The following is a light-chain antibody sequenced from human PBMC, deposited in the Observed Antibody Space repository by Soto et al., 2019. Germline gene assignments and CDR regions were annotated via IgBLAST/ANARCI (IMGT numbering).Light chain of an antibody. CDR2: DAF. J-gene: IGKJ2*01. V-gene: IGKV3-11*01. CDR1: QSVTSY. CDR3: QQRSNWPPEFT. Sequence: EIVLTQSPGTLSLSPGERVTLSCRASQSVTSYLAWYQHKPGQPPRLLIYDAFNRATGIPDRFSGSGSGTDFTLSISSLEPEDSAVYYCQQRSNWPPEFTFGQGTRVEIK.